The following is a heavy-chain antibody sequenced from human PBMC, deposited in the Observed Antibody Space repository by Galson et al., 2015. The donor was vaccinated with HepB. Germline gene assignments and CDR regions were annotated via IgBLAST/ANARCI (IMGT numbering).Heavy chain of an antibody. D-gene: IGHD3-16*02. CDR2: INTNTGNP. CDR1: GYTFNNYG. Sequence: SVKVSCKAFGYTFNNYGMNWVRQAPGQGLEWMGWINTNTGNPRYAQGFRGRFVFSLDMSVGTAYLQISSLKAEDSAVYYCARDGSESYRYGMDVWGQGTTVTVSS. CDR3: ARDGSESYRYGMDV. V-gene: IGHV7-4-1*02. J-gene: IGHJ6*02.